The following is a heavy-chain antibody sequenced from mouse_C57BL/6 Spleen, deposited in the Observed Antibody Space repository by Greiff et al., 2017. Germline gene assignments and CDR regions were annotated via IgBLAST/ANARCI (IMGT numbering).Heavy chain of an antibody. CDR3: TTTMVTTRTAWFAY. V-gene: IGHV6-6*01. Sequence: EVKVEESGGGLVQPGGSMKLSCAASGFTFSDAWMDWVRQSPEKGLEWVAEIRNKANNHATYYAESVKGRFTISRDDSKSSVYLQMNSLRAEDTGIYYCTTTMVTTRTAWFAYWGQGTLVTVSA. CDR2: IRNKANNHAT. CDR1: GFTFSDAW. J-gene: IGHJ3*01. D-gene: IGHD2-2*01.